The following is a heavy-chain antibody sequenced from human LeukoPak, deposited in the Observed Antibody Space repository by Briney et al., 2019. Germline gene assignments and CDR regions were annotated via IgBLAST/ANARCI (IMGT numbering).Heavy chain of an antibody. CDR1: GYTFTSYD. Sequence: ASVKVSCKASGYTFTSYDINWVRQASGQGLEWMGWMNPNTGNTGYSQRFQGRVTMTRSTSISTAYMELSSLRSEDTAVYFCARGLGRGYSAYAEHWGQGTLVTVSS. D-gene: IGHD5-12*01. J-gene: IGHJ4*02. CDR3: ARGLGRGYSAYAEH. CDR2: MNPNTGNT. V-gene: IGHV1-8*01.